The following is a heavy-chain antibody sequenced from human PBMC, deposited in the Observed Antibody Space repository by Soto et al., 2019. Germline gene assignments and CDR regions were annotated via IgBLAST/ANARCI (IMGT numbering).Heavy chain of an antibody. CDR2: ISYDGSNK. J-gene: IGHJ6*02. V-gene: IGHV3-30*18. Sequence: QVQLVESGGGVVQPGRSLRLSCAASGFTFSSYGMHWVRQAPGKGLEWVAVISYDGSNKYYADSVKGRFTISRDNSKNTLYLQMNSLRAEDTAVYYCAKDLRSSSSGGYYYYYGMDVWGQGTTVTVSS. CDR1: GFTFSSYG. CDR3: AKDLRSSSSGGYYYYYGMDV. D-gene: IGHD6-6*01.